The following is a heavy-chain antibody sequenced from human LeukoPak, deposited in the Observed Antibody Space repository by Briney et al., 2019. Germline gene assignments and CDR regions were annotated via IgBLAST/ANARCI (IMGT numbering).Heavy chain of an antibody. J-gene: IGHJ4*02. Sequence: GASVKVSCKASRYTFTGSYINWVRQTPGHGLEWMGRINPNSGDTDCAQKFQGRVTMTRDTSIRTVYMELSRLRFDDTAVYYCAGDEDTNGWSFYDSWGQGTLVTVSS. CDR1: RYTFTGSY. D-gene: IGHD6-19*01. CDR3: AGDEDTNGWSFYDS. CDR2: INPNSGDT. V-gene: IGHV1-2*06.